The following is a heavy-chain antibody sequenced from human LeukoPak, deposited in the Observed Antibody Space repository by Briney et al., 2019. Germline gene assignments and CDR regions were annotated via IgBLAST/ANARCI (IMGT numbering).Heavy chain of an antibody. CDR1: GYTFTGYY. Sequence: GASVKVSCKASGYTFTGYYMHWVRQAPGQGLEWMGWINPNSGGTNYAQKFQGRVTMTRDTSISTAYMELSRLRSDDTAVYYCARVGIAVAGLLGYWGQGTLVTVSS. D-gene: IGHD6-19*01. J-gene: IGHJ4*02. CDR3: ARVGIAVAGLLGY. CDR2: INPNSGGT. V-gene: IGHV1-2*02.